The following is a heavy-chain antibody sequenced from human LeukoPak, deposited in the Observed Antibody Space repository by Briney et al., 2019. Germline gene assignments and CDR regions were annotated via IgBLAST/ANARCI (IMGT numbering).Heavy chain of an antibody. D-gene: IGHD6-19*01. CDR2: INPSGGST. J-gene: IGHJ4*02. CDR3: SLTVAESSVDY. Sequence: GASVKVSCKASGYTFTSYYMHWVRQAPGQGLEWMGIINPSGGSTSYAQKFQGRVTKTRDTSTSTVYMELSSLRSEDTAVYYCSLTVAESSVDYWGQGTLVTVSS. V-gene: IGHV1-46*03. CDR1: GYTFTSYY.